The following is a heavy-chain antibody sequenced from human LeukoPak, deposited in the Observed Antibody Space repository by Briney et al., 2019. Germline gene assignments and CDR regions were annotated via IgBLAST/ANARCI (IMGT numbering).Heavy chain of an antibody. CDR2: ITSGGFI. J-gene: IGHJ6*03. V-gene: IGHV3-69-1*01. Sequence: PGGSLRLSCAGSGFSITDYTMNWVRQAPGKWLEWVSSITSGGFISFADSVKGRFTISRDNAKNSLYLQMNSLRAEDTAVYYCARVGPWVNPDYYYYYMDVWGKGTTVTASS. CDR3: ARVGPWVNPDYYYYYMDV. D-gene: IGHD1-14*01. CDR1: GFSITDYT.